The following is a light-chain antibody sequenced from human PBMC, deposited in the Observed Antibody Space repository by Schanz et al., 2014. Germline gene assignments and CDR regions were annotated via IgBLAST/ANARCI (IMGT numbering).Light chain of an antibody. CDR3: QQRSNWPHLT. J-gene: IGKJ4*01. V-gene: IGKV3-11*01. Sequence: IVMTQSPATLSVSPGERATLSCRASQSVSSHLVWYQQKFGQAPRLLIYGASTRVTGISGRFSGSGSGTDFTLTISSLEPEDFAVYYCQQRSNWPHLTFGGGTKVEIK. CDR2: GAS. CDR1: QSVSSH.